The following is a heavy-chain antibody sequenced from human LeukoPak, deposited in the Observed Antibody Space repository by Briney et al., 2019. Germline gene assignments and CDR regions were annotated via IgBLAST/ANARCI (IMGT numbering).Heavy chain of an antibody. J-gene: IGHJ4*02. CDR2: INFGGSI. Sequence: MPSETLSLTCAVYGGSFRGYYWSWIRQPPGKGLEWIGEINFGGSINYTPSLKSRVTISVDTSKNQFSLKLSSVTAADTAVYFCARTDSGTAIDYWGQGTLVTVSS. D-gene: IGHD1-26*01. CDR1: GGSFRGYY. V-gene: IGHV4-34*01. CDR3: ARTDSGTAIDY.